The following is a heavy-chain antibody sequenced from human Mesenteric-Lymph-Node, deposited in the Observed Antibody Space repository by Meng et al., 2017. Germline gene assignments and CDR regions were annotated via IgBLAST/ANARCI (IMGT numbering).Heavy chain of an antibody. V-gene: IGHV1-46*01. CDR1: GYTFTSYA. CDR3: ARVDSSSWYYYYGMDV. Sequence: ASVKVSCKASGYTFTSYAMHWVRQAPGQGLEWMGIINPSGGSTSYAQKFQGRVTMTRDTSTSTVYMELSSLRSEDTAVYYCARVDSSSWYYYYGMDVWGQGTTVTVSS. D-gene: IGHD6-13*01. J-gene: IGHJ6*02. CDR2: INPSGGST.